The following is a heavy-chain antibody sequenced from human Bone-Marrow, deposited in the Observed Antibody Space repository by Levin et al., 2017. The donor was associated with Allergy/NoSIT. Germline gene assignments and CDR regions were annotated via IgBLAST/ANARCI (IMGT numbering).Heavy chain of an antibody. CDR3: ARDFADGNDY. CDR2: IYNGAGT. Sequence: GASVKVSCAVSGFTVSSNYMSWVRQAPGKGLEWVSVIYNGAGTDYAASVKGRFTISRDNSKNTLYLQMNSLRADDTAVYYCARDFADGNDYWGPGTLVTVSS. CDR1: GFTVSSNY. V-gene: IGHV3-66*01. D-gene: IGHD5-24*01. J-gene: IGHJ4*02.